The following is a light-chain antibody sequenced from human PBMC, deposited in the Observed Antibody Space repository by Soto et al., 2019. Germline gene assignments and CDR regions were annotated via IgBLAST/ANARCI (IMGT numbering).Light chain of an antibody. CDR3: QQYNSYWT. Sequence: DIQMTQSPSTLSASVGDRVTITCRASQSISSWLAWYQQKPGKAPKLLIYKASSLESGVKSRFSGSGYGTEITLTISSLQPDDFATYYCQQYNSYWTFGQGTKV. CDR2: KAS. V-gene: IGKV1-5*03. CDR1: QSISSW. J-gene: IGKJ1*01.